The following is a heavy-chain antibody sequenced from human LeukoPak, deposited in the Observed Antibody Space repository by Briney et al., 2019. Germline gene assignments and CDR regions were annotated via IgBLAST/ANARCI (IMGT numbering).Heavy chain of an antibody. D-gene: IGHD4-11*01. CDR1: GFTFSNYN. CDR2: ISSRHNYI. V-gene: IGHV3-21*01. J-gene: IGHJ6*03. Sequence: GGSLRLSXAASGFTFSNYNMNWVRQAPGKGLEWVSFISSRHNYIDYADSVKGRFTISRDNAKNSLYLQMNSLRAEDTAVYYCARGPYAYSNPPNHYYFYYMDVWGKGTTVTVSS. CDR3: ARGPYAYSNPPNHYYFYYMDV.